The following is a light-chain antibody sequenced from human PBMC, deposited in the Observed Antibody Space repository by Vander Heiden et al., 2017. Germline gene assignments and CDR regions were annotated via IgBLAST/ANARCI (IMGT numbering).Light chain of an antibody. CDR1: QDISSF. CDR3: QRLTGQART. J-gene: IGKJ1*01. Sequence: IQLTQSPSSLSASVGDRVTITCRASQDISSFLAWYQQKPGKAPKLLIYAASTLQSGVPSRFSGSGSGTDFTLTSSTLQPEDFGTYYCQRLTGQARTLGQGTTVESK. CDR2: AAS. V-gene: IGKV1-9*01.